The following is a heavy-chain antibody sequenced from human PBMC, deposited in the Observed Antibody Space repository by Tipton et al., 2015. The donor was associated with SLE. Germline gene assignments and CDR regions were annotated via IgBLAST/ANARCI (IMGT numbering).Heavy chain of an antibody. D-gene: IGHD6-19*01. V-gene: IGHV3-7*01. CDR3: ARVDVAVGRSQFDY. CDR1: GFTFSSYW. J-gene: IGHJ4*02. Sequence: SLRLSCAASGFTFSSYWMSWVRQGPGKGLEWVANIKQDGSEKYDVDSVKGRFTISRDNAKNSLYLQMSSLRAEDTAVYYCARVDVAVGRSQFDYWGQGTLVTVSS. CDR2: IKQDGSEK.